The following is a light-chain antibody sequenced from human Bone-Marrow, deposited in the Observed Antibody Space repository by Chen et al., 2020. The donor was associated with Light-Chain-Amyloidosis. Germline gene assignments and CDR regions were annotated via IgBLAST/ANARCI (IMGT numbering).Light chain of an antibody. CDR3: QQSYSAWT. CDR1: EDIRVY. Sequence: DLQMTQFPSPLSASLGDRVTITCRASEDIRVYLNWYQQKPGKAPKLLIYFASNLEAWVPSRFSGSGSGTDFTLTISSLQPEDSATYYCQQSYSAWTFGQGTKVDIK. CDR2: FAS. J-gene: IGKJ1*01. V-gene: IGKV1-39*01.